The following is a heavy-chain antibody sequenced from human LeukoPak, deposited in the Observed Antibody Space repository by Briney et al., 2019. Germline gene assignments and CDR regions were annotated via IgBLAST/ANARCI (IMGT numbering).Heavy chain of an antibody. V-gene: IGHV3-30*04. CDR1: GFTFSSYA. CDR3: ARDKGSNHDDAFDI. D-gene: IGHD1-26*01. CDR2: ISYDGSNK. J-gene: IGHJ3*02. Sequence: PGGPLRLSCAASGFTFSSYAMHWVRQAPGKGLEWVAVISYDGSNKYYADSVKGRFTISRDNSKNTLYLQMNSLRAEDTAVYYCARDKGSNHDDAFDIWGQGTMVTVSS.